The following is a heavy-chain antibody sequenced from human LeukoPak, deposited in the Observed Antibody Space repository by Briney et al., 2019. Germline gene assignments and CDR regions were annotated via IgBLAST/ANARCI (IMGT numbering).Heavy chain of an antibody. Sequence: KSGGSLRLSCAASGFTFSSYSMNWVRQAPGKGLEWVSSISSSSSYIYYADSVKGRFTISRDNAKNSLYLQMNSLRAEDTAVYYCARDTTYYYDSQEAFDIWGQGTMVTVSS. D-gene: IGHD3-22*01. J-gene: IGHJ3*02. CDR3: ARDTTYYYDSQEAFDI. CDR1: GFTFSSYS. V-gene: IGHV3-21*01. CDR2: ISSSSSYI.